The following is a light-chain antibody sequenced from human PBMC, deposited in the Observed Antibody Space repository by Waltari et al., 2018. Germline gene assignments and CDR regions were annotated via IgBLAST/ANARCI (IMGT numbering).Light chain of an antibody. J-gene: IGKJ1*01. CDR1: QSVSRT. V-gene: IGKV3-20*01. CDR2: GAS. CDR3: QLYVRLPAT. Sequence: SCRASQSVSRTLAWYQQKPGQAPRLLIYGASIRATGIPDRFSGSGSGTDFSLTISRLEPEDFAVYYCQLYVRLPATFGQGTKVEIK.